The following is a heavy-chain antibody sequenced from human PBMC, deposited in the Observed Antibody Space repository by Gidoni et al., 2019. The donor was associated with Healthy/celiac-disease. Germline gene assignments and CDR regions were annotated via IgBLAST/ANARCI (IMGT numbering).Heavy chain of an antibody. CDR3: AKGITYSPDDAFDI. Sequence: EVQLVESGGGLVQPGRSLRLSCAASGFPFDDYAMHWVRQAPGKGLEWVSGISCNSGSIGYAESVKGRFTISRDNAKNSLYLQMNSLRAEDTALYYCAKGITYSPDDAFDIWGQGTMVTVSS. CDR2: ISCNSGSI. D-gene: IGHD5-12*01. V-gene: IGHV3-9*01. CDR1: GFPFDDYA. J-gene: IGHJ3*02.